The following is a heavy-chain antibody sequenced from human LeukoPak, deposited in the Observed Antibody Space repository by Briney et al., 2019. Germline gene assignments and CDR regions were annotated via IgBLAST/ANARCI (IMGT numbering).Heavy chain of an antibody. CDR1: GFTFSSYA. CDR3: ARSQQYQLLNGFDY. J-gene: IGHJ4*02. D-gene: IGHD2-2*01. CDR2: ISYDGSNK. Sequence: GGSLRLSCAASGFTFSSYAMHWVRQAPGKGLEWVAVISYDGSNKYYADPVKGRFTISRDNSKNTLYLQMNSLRAEDTAVYYCARSQQYQLLNGFDYWGQGTLVTVSS. V-gene: IGHV3-30*04.